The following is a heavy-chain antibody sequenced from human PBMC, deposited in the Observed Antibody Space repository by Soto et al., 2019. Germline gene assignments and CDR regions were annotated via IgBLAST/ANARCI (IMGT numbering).Heavy chain of an antibody. D-gene: IGHD3-16*02. Sequence: QVQLVQSGAEVKKPGSSVKVSCKASGDTDTNYVIIWGRQAPGQGLEWMGGIFPKFGTTYSAQKLQDRLTITADESTSTVYMQLSSLRLDDTAVYYCEAEMTFGKLSVVWGQGTTVTVSS. V-gene: IGHV1-69*01. CDR3: EAEMTFGKLSVV. J-gene: IGHJ6*02. CDR2: IFPKFGTT. CDR1: GDTDTNYV.